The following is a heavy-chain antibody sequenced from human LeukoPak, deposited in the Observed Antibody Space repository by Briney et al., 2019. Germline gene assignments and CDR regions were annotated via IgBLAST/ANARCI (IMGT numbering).Heavy chain of an antibody. V-gene: IGHV1-18*04. J-gene: IGHJ4*02. CDR3: ARSPRSVVVVAATPHDY. CDR1: GYTFTSYG. CDR2: ISAYNGNT. D-gene: IGHD2-15*01. Sequence: GASVKVSCKASGYTFTSYGISWVRQAPGQGLEWMGWISAYNGNTNYAQKLQGRVTMTTDTSTSTAYMELRSLRSDDTAVYYCARSPRSVVVVAATPHDYWGQGTLVTVSS.